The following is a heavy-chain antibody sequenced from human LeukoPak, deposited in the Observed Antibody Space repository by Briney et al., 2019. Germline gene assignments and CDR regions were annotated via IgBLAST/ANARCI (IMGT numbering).Heavy chain of an antibody. Sequence: SETLSLTCAVSRGSPRVYYWSGIRHPPQKGQEWIWEINHSGSNNYIPSLKSRLTISVDTSKNQFTLKLSSMTAADTAVYYCARTYDYGDYGAGEFDDWGQGARVTVSS. CDR1: RGSPRVYY. V-gene: IGHV4-34*01. J-gene: IGHJ4*02. CDR2: INHSGSN. CDR3: ARTYDYGDYGAGEFDD. D-gene: IGHD4-17*01.